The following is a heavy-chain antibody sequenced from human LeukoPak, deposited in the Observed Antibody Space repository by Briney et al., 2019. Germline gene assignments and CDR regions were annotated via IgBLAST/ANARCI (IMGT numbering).Heavy chain of an antibody. Sequence: GGSLRLSCAVSGFTFTSYAMSWVRQAPGKGLEWVSSISGRGGSTYYADSVKGRFTISRDNSKNTLYLQMNSLRAEDTAVYYCAKGLGQVVVVPAAIGYWGQGTLVTVSS. CDR2: ISGRGGST. J-gene: IGHJ4*02. CDR1: GFTFTSYA. CDR3: AKGLGQVVVVPAAIGY. D-gene: IGHD2-2*02. V-gene: IGHV3-23*01.